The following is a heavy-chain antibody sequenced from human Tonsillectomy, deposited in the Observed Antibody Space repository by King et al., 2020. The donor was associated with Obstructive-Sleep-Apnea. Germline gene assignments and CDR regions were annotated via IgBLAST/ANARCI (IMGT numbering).Heavy chain of an antibody. D-gene: IGHD6-13*01. CDR2: ISSSSSTI. J-gene: IGHJ4*02. V-gene: IGHV3-48*04. Sequence: VQLVESGGGLVQPGGSLRLSCAASGFTFSSYNMNWVRQAPGKGLEWVSYISSSSSTIYYADSVKGRFTISRDNAINSLYLQMSSLRAEDTAVYYCASSPRAAAGWGQGTLVSVSS. CDR1: GFTFSSYN. CDR3: ASSPRAAAG.